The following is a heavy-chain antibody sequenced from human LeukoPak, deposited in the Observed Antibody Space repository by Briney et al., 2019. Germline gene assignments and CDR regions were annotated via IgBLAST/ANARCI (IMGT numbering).Heavy chain of an antibody. CDR1: GFTFSSYS. V-gene: IGHV3-21*01. CDR2: ISSSSSYI. Sequence: GGSLRLSCAASGFTFSSYSMNWVRQAPGKGLEWVSSISSSSSYIYYADSVKGRFTISRDISKNTLYLQMNGLRPEDTALYFCAIGANHCFPNWGQGTLVTVSS. D-gene: IGHD4-17*01. J-gene: IGHJ4*02. CDR3: AIGANHCFPN.